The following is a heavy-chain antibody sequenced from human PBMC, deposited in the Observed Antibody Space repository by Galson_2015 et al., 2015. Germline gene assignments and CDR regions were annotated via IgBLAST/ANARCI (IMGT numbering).Heavy chain of an antibody. J-gene: IGHJ6*02. Sequence: SETLSLTCTVSGGSISSYYWSWIRQPPGKGLEWIGYIYYSGSTNYNPSLKSRVTISVDTSKNQFSLKLSSVTAADTAVYYCARGRMVRNYYGMDVWGQGTTVTVSS. CDR2: IYYSGST. V-gene: IGHV4-59*01. D-gene: IGHD3-10*01. CDR3: ARGRMVRNYYGMDV. CDR1: GGSISSYY.